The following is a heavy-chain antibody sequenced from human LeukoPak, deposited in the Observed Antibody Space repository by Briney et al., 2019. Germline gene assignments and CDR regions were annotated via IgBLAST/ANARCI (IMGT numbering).Heavy chain of an antibody. CDR2: NSSSSSYI. V-gene: IGHV3-21*06. D-gene: IGHD4-17*01. J-gene: IGHJ4*02. CDR3: ARDDYGGIDY. Sequence: GGSLRLSCAPSGFTSSSYSMSWVRQAPGKGLEWVSYNSSSSSYIYYADSVKGRFTISRDNAKNSLYLQMNSLRAEDTAVYYCARDDYGGIDYWGQGTLVTVSS. CDR1: GFTSSSYS.